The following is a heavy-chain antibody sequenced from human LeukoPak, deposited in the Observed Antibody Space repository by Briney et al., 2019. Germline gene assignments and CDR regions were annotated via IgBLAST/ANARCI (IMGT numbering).Heavy chain of an antibody. CDR1: GFTFSSYW. D-gene: IGHD6-19*01. J-gene: IGHJ4*02. Sequence: GGSLRLSCAASGFTFSSYWMSWVRQAPGKGLEWVANIKQDGSEKYYVDSVKGRFTISRDNAKNSLYLQMNSLRAEDTAVYYCARGLGVAGTRAPYWGQGTLVTVSS. V-gene: IGHV3-7*01. CDR2: IKQDGSEK. CDR3: ARGLGVAGTRAPY.